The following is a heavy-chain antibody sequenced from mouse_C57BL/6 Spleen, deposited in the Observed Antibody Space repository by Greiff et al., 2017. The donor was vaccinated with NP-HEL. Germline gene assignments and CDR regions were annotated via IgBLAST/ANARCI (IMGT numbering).Heavy chain of an antibody. D-gene: IGHD1-1*01. J-gene: IGHJ4*01. CDR2: ISYDGSN. CDR1: GYSITSGYY. Sequence: EVKLMESGPGLVKPSQSLSLTCSVTGYSITSGYYWNWIRQFPGNKLEWMGYISYDGSNNYNPSLKNRISITRDTSKNQFFLKLNSVTTEDTATYYCARWYYGSSSYAMDDWGQGTSVTVSS. V-gene: IGHV3-6*01. CDR3: ARWYYGSSSYAMDD.